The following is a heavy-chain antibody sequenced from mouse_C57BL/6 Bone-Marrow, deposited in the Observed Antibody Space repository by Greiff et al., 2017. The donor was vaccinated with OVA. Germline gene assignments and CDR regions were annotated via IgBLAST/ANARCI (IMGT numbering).Heavy chain of an antibody. CDR3: ARPPSYGSSYWYFDV. V-gene: IGHV5-12*01. D-gene: IGHD1-1*01. CDR2: ISNGGGST. CDR1: GFTFSDYY. Sequence: EVQVVESGGGLVQPGGSLKLSCAASGFTFSDYYMYWVRQTPEKRLEWVAYISNGGGSTYYPDTVKGRFPISRDNAKNTLYLQMSRLKSEDTAMYYCARPPSYGSSYWYFDVWGTGTTVTVSS. J-gene: IGHJ1*03.